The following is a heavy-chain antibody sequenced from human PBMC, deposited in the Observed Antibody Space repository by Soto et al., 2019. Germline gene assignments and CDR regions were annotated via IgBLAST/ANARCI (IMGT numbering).Heavy chain of an antibody. J-gene: IGHJ4*02. Sequence: QVQLQESGPGLVKPSQTLSLTCTVSGGSISSGGYYWSWIRQHPGKGLEWIGYIYYSGSTYYNPSLKSRVTISVDTSKNQFSLKLSSVTAAGTAVYYCARVRQKYSSGWYFDYWGQGTLVTVSS. CDR3: ARVRQKYSSGWYFDY. CDR1: GGSISSGGYY. V-gene: IGHV4-31*03. CDR2: IYYSGST. D-gene: IGHD6-19*01.